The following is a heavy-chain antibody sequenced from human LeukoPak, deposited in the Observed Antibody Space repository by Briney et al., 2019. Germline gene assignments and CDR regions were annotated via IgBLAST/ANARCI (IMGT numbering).Heavy chain of an antibody. J-gene: IGHJ4*02. CDR3: ASESEVVSFDY. D-gene: IGHD2-15*01. CDR1: GFTFSSYW. CDR2: INSDGSST. Sequence: GGSLRLSCAASGFTFSSYWMHWVRQAPGKGLVWVSRINSDGSSTSYADSVKGRFTISRDNAKNTLYLQMNSLRAEDTAVYYCASESEVVSFDYWGQGTLVTVSS. V-gene: IGHV3-74*01.